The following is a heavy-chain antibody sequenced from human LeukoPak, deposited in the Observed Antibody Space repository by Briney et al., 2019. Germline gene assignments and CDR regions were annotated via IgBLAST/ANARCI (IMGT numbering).Heavy chain of an antibody. J-gene: IGHJ3*01. Sequence: PGGSLRLSCVASGLTFSDPYMSWIRQAPGKGLEWIAYTTNGGYITKYADSVKGRFTISRDNAKNSLYLQMNSLRGDDTAVYYCARGGERYAFDVWGQGTMVTISP. CDR1: GLTFSDPY. CDR3: ARGGERYAFDV. CDR2: TTNGGYIT. V-gene: IGHV3-11*01.